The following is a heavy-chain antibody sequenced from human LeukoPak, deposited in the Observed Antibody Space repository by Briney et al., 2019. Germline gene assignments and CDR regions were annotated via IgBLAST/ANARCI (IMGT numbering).Heavy chain of an antibody. J-gene: IGHJ6*03. CDR2: IYYSGST. D-gene: IGHD2-2*02. V-gene: IGHV4-39*07. CDR3: ARVPAAIYYYYMDV. Sequence: SETLSLTCTVSGGSISSSSYYWGWIRQPPGKGLEWIGSIYYSGSTYYNPSLKSRVTISVDTSKNQFSLKLSSVTAADTAVYYCARVPAAIYYYYMDVWGKGTTVTVSS. CDR1: GGSISSSSYY.